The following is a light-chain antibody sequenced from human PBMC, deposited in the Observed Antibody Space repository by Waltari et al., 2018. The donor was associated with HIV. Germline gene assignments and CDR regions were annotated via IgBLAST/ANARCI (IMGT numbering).Light chain of an antibody. Sequence: DIVTTVFEQVMTVSLAKRATISCLSCYSRLHTHSNNNYLSWFQKKPGQPPKLLIYCASRRQSGVSDRFSGSGSGTNFTLTINSLQAEDVATYYCQQCNSTVRTFGQGTRV. CDR2: CAS. CDR1: YSRLHTHSNNNY. V-gene: IGKV4-1*01. CDR3: QQCNSTVRT. J-gene: IGKJ1*01.